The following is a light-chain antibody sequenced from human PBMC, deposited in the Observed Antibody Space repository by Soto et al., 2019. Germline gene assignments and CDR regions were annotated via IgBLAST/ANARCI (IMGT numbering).Light chain of an antibody. Sequence: QSVLTQPPSASGTPGQRVTISCSGSSSNIGSNYVYWYQQLPGTAPKLLIYANNNRPSGVPDRFSGSKSGTSASLAITGLQAEDEADYYCQSYDNSLKVFGGGTKLTVL. CDR1: SSNIGSNY. V-gene: IGLV1-47*02. CDR3: QSYDNSLKV. CDR2: ANN. J-gene: IGLJ2*01.